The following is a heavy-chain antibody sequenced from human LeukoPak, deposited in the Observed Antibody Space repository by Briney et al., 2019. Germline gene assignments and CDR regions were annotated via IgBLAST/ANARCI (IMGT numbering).Heavy chain of an antibody. V-gene: IGHV4-34*01. CDR1: GGSFSGYY. CDR3: ARLGYTYYYYMDV. Sequence: SETLSLTCAVSGGSFSGYYWSWIRQPPGKGLEWIGEINHSGSTNYNPSLMSRVTISLDTSKNQFSLKLSSVAAADPAVYYCARLGYTYYYYMDVWGKGTTVTVSS. D-gene: IGHD2-2*02. J-gene: IGHJ6*03. CDR2: INHSGST.